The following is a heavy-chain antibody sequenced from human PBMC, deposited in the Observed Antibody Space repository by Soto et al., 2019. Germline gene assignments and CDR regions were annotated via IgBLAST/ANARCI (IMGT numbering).Heavy chain of an antibody. V-gene: IGHV1-8*01. CDR2: MNPNSGNT. Sequence: QVKLVQSGAEVKKPGASVKVSCKASGYTFTSYDINWVRQATGQGLQWMGWMNPNSGNTCYEQKFQGRVNMTSNTCISKAYMELSSLRSDDTAVYYCAREYSSGWSKDWGHGTLVTVSS. J-gene: IGHJ4*01. CDR1: GYTFTSYD. D-gene: IGHD6-19*01. CDR3: AREYSSGWSKD.